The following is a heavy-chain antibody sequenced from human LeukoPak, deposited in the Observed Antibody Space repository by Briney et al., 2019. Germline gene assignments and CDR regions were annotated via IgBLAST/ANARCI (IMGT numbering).Heavy chain of an antibody. Sequence: GGSLRLSCAASGFTFSSYVMHWVRQAPGKGLEWVAIISYDGSNEYYADSVKGRFTISRDNAKNSLYLQMNSLRAEDTAVYYCARGRGSDYYDDAFDPWGQGTLVTVSS. CDR2: ISYDGSNE. J-gene: IGHJ5*02. CDR1: GFTFSSYV. CDR3: ARGRGSDYYDDAFDP. V-gene: IGHV3-30*04. D-gene: IGHD3-22*01.